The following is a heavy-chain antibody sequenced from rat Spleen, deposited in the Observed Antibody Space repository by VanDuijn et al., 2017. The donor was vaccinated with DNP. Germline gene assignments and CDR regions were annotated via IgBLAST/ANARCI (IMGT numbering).Heavy chain of an antibody. Sequence: EVQLQESGPGLVKTSQSLSLTCSVTGYSITSSYRWNWIRKFPGNKLEWMGSVNSAGTTKYNPSLKSRISITRDTSKNQLFLQVNSVTTEDTATYHCARWPGYNPPYAMDAWGQGTSVTVSS. J-gene: IGHJ4*01. CDR1: GYSITSSYR. V-gene: IGHV3-3*01. CDR2: VNSAGTT. CDR3: ARWPGYNPPYAMDA. D-gene: IGHD1-4*01.